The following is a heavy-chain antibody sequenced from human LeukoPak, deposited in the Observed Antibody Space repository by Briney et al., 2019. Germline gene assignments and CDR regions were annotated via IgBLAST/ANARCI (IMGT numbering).Heavy chain of an antibody. CDR3: ARSPRIPGIAVAGPTHQPAYYFDY. CDR2: IYNSGRT. Sequence: PSQTLSLTCTVSGGSISSGGYYWNWIRQHPGKGLEWIGYIYNSGRTHTKPSLKSRVTISVDTSKKQLSLKLSSVTAADTAVYYCARSPRIPGIAVAGPTHQPAYYFDYWGQGTLVTVSS. D-gene: IGHD6-19*01. J-gene: IGHJ4*02. CDR1: GGSISSGGYY. V-gene: IGHV4-31*03.